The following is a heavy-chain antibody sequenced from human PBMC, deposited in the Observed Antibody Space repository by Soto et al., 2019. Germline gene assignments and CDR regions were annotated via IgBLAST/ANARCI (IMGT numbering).Heavy chain of an antibody. V-gene: IGHV3-23*01. D-gene: IGHD6-13*01. CDR1: GFTFSSYA. CDR2: ISGSGGST. Sequence: EMQLLEYGGGLVQPGGSLRLSCAASGFTFSSYAMSWVRQAPGKGLEWVSAISGSGGSTYYADSVKGRFTISRDNSKNTLYLQMNSLRAEDTAVYYCATRPARSSARPFDYWGQGTLVTVSS. J-gene: IGHJ4*02. CDR3: ATRPARSSARPFDY.